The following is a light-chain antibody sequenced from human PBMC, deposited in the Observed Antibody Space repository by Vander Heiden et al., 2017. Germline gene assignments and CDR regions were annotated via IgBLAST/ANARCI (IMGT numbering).Light chain of an antibody. Sequence: AIQMTQSPSSLSASVGDIVTITCRASQAIGNDLSWYQQKPGKAPKVLISVVSSLQGGVPSRFSGSGFGTDFTLTISSLQPEDFATYYCLQDHIFPWTLGQGTKVEIK. J-gene: IGKJ1*01. CDR2: VVS. CDR3: LQDHIFPWT. V-gene: IGKV1-6*02. CDR1: QAIGND.